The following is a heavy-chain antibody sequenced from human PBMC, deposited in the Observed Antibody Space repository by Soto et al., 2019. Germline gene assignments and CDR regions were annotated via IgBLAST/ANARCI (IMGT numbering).Heavy chain of an antibody. CDR2: IIPIFGTA. J-gene: IGHJ5*02. V-gene: IGHV1-69*01. CDR1: GGTFSSYS. Sequence: SVNVSCKASGGTFSSYSISWVRQAPGQGLEWMGGIIPIFGTANYAQKFQGRVTITADESTSTAYMELSSLRSEDTAVYYCARPTRYYYDSSGQSAWFDPWGQGTLVTVSS. CDR3: ARPTRYYYDSSGQSAWFDP. D-gene: IGHD3-22*01.